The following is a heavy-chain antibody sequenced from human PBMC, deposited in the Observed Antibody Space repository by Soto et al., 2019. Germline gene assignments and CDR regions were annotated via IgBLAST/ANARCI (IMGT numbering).Heavy chain of an antibody. J-gene: IGHJ6*02. CDR2: IIPIFGTA. D-gene: IGHD3-10*01. V-gene: IGHV1-69*06. CDR3: ARGVGATGRYYYGMDV. Sequence: QVQLVQSGAEVKKPGSSVKVSCKASGGTFSSYAISWVRQAPGQGLEWMGGIIPIFGTANYAQKFQGRVTITADKSTSTAYMELSSLRSDDTAVYYCARGVGATGRYYYGMDVWGQGTTVTVSS. CDR1: GGTFSSYA.